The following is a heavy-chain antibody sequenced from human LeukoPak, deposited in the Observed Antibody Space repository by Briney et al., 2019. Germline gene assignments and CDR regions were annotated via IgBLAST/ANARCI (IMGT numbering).Heavy chain of an antibody. Sequence: GGSLRFSCAASGFTFSNYDMHWLRPATGKGLEWVSSIGKGGDTYYADSVKGGFIISRENAKNSVYLQMNSLRAGDTALYYCARGGPGPFDYWGQGTLVTVSS. V-gene: IGHV3-13*04. D-gene: IGHD3-16*01. CDR3: ARGGPGPFDY. CDR1: GFTFSNYD. J-gene: IGHJ4*02. CDR2: IGKGGDT.